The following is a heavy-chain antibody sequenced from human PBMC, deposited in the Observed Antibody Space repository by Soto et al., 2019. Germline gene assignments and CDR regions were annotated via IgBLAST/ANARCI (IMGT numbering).Heavy chain of an antibody. CDR3: ARDIGIAAAVNYFDY. V-gene: IGHV1-46*01. Sequence: GASVKVSCEACGYSFTSYYMHWVRQAPRQGLEWMGIINPSGGSTSYAQKFQGRVTMTRDTSTSTVYMELSSLRSEDTAVYYCARDIGIAAAVNYFDYWGQGTLVTVSS. CDR2: INPSGGST. J-gene: IGHJ4*02. D-gene: IGHD6-13*01. CDR1: GYSFTSYY.